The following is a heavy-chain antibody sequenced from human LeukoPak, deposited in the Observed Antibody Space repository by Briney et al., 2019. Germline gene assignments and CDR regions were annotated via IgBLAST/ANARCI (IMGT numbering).Heavy chain of an antibody. CDR1: GGSISSYY. J-gene: IGHJ4*02. Sequence: SETLSLTCTVSGGSISSYYWSWIRQPPGKGLEWIGYIYYSGSTNYNPSLKSRVTISVDTSKNQFSLKLSSVTAADTAVYYCARAPYGEPEDYWGQETLVTVSS. V-gene: IGHV4-59*01. CDR3: ARAPYGEPEDY. D-gene: IGHD1-14*01. CDR2: IYYSGST.